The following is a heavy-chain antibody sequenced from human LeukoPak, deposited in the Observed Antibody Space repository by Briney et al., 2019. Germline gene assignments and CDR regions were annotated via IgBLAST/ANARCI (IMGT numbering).Heavy chain of an antibody. CDR1: GFSLSTSEVA. CDR2: IYWDDDK. D-gene: IGHD3-10*01. CDR3: AHRLSGSGSYVFDY. Sequence: SGPTLVKPTQTLTLTCTFSGFSLSTSEVAVGWIREPPGKALEWLALIYWDDDKRYSPSLVSRLTITKGTSKNQVVLTMTYMDPVDTATYYCAHRLSGSGSYVFDYWGQGTLVTVSS. V-gene: IGHV2-5*02. J-gene: IGHJ4*02.